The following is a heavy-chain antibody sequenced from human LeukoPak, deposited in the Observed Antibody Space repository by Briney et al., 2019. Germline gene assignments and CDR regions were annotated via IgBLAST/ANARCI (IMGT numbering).Heavy chain of an antibody. J-gene: IGHJ2*01. Sequence: SETLSLTCTVSGGSISSGTYYWTWIRQPAGKGLEWIGRMHTSGSTNYNPSLKSRVTISVDTSKNLFSLKLSSVIAADTAVYYCARDVGRYTYGYRPTEVYWYFDLWGRGTLVTVSS. CDR3: ARDVGRYTYGYRPTEVYWYFDL. V-gene: IGHV4-61*02. CDR2: MHTSGST. D-gene: IGHD5-18*01. CDR1: GGSISSGTYY.